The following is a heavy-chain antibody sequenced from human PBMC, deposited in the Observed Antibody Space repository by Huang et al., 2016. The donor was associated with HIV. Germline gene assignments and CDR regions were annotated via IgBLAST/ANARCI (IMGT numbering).Heavy chain of an antibody. Sequence: VESGGRLVQPGGSLRLSCVGSTFRFGAYWMSWVRQPPGKGREWVANIRQDESEKYYVDSVKGRFNISRDNAKKVVFLEMNNVRVEDTATYFCATKTAGMDIWGQGTTVTVS. CDR2: IRQDESEK. J-gene: IGHJ6*02. D-gene: IGHD1-7*01. CDR3: ATKTAGMDI. V-gene: IGHV3-7*03. CDR1: TFRFGAYW.